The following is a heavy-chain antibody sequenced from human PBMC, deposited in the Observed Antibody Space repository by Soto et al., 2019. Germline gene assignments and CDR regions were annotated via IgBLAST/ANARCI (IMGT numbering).Heavy chain of an antibody. Sequence: SETLSLTCAVSGYSISSGYYWGWIRQPPGKGLEWIGSIYHSGSTYYNPSLKSRVTISVDTSKNQFSLKLSSVTAADTAVYYCARDLRIAAVSRGQYNWLDHWGQGTLVTVSS. D-gene: IGHD6-13*01. CDR3: ARDLRIAAVSRGQYNWLDH. CDR1: GYSISSGYY. V-gene: IGHV4-38-2*02. CDR2: IYHSGST. J-gene: IGHJ5*02.